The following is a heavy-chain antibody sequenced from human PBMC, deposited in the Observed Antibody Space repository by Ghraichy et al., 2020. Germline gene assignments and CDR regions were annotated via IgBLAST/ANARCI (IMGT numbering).Heavy chain of an antibody. Sequence: GSLRLSCGVHGESFSGYYWSWVRQSPGKGLEWIGEINHRGSTNYSPSLKSRVAISVDTSKNQFSLKLSSVTAADTAVYYCASSRPEVRGVNEPEFDPWGQGTLVTVSS. CDR3: ASSRPEVRGVNEPEFDP. J-gene: IGHJ5*02. CDR1: GESFSGYY. V-gene: IGHV4-34*01. D-gene: IGHD3-10*01. CDR2: INHRGST.